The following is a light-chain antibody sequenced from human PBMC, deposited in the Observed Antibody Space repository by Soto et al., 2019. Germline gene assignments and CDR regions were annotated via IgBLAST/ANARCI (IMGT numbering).Light chain of an antibody. CDR3: QKYDIAPRT. CDR2: AAS. V-gene: IGKV1-27*01. Sequence: DIQMTQSPSSLSASVGDRVTITCRASQDINNYLAWYQQRPGKVPKLLIYAASTLQSGVPSRFSGSGSGTDFTLTISSLQPEDVATYYCQKYDIAPRTFGGGTMVEIK. J-gene: IGKJ4*01. CDR1: QDINNY.